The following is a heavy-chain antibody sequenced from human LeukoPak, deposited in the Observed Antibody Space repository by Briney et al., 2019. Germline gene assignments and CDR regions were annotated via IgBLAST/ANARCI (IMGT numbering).Heavy chain of an antibody. CDR2: INPSGGST. J-gene: IGHJ6*04. CDR1: GYTFTSYY. V-gene: IGHV1-46*01. Sequence: ASVKVSCKASGYTFTSYYMHWVRQAPGQGLEWMGIINPSGGSTSYAQKFQGRVTMTRDTSTSTVYMELSSLRSEDTAVYYCARDSSSHGTLDVWGKGTTVTISS. CDR3: ARDSSSHGTLDV. D-gene: IGHD6-13*01.